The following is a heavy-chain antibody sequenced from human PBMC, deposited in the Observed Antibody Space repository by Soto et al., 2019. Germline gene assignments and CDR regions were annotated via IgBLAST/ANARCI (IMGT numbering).Heavy chain of an antibody. D-gene: IGHD2-8*02. CDR3: ARDKITGLFDY. Sequence: QVQLQQWGAGLLKPSETLSLTCAVYGGSFSGYYWTWIRQPPGTGLEWIGEINHSGSTNYNPSLKSSVTISVDTSKHQFSLKRTSVTSADTAVYYFARDKITGLFDYCGKGNRVTVSS. CDR2: INHSGST. V-gene: IGHV4-34*01. J-gene: IGHJ4*02. CDR1: GGSFSGYY.